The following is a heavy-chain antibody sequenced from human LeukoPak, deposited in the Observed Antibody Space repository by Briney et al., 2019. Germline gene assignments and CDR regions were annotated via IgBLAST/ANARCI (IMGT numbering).Heavy chain of an antibody. D-gene: IGHD1-1*01. CDR1: GFTFGDYA. CDR2: IRSKAYGGTT. V-gene: IGHV3-49*04. J-gene: IGHJ3*02. CDR3: TRDGIWVRDAFDI. Sequence: PGRSLRLSCTASGFTFGDYAMSWVRQAPGKGLEWVGFIRSKAYGGTTEYAASVKGRFTISRDDSKSIAYLQMNSLKTEDTAVYYCTRDGIWVRDAFDIWGQGTMVTVSS.